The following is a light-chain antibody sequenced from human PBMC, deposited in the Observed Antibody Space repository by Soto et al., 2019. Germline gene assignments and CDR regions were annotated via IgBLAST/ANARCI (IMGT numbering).Light chain of an antibody. V-gene: IGLV1-40*01. CDR2: GNT. CDR3: PSYDSSLSGSV. J-gene: IGLJ2*01. CDR1: SSNIWEGND. Sequence: QSVLTQPPLGSGAPAQRVTISFTGSSSNIWEGNDVHWYQQLPGTGPKPLIYGNTIRPSGVPDRFSGSKSGTSASLAITGLQAEDEAVYFCPSYDSSLSGSVFGGGTKLTVL.